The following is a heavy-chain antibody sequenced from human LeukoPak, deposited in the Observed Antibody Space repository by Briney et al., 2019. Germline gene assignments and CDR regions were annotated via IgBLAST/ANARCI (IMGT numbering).Heavy chain of an antibody. V-gene: IGHV3-21*01. CDR2: ITSSSTYI. J-gene: IGHJ6*03. CDR3: ARTTSGATFSDYYYYHMDV. CDR1: GFTFSSYS. Sequence: KPGGSLRLSCAASGFTFSSYSMNWVRHAPGKGLEWVSSITSSSTYIHYADSVKGRFTISRDNAKNSLYLQMNSLRAEDTAVYYCARTTSGATFSDYYYYHMDVWGKGTTVTVSS. D-gene: IGHD1-26*01.